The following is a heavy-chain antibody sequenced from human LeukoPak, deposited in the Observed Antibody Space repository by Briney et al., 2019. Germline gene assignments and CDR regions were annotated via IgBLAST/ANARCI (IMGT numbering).Heavy chain of an antibody. J-gene: IGHJ3*02. V-gene: IGHV3-30*04. CDR1: GFTFSSYA. D-gene: IGHD2-8*01. Sequence: GGSLRLSCAASGFTFSSYAMHWVRQAPGKGLEWVAVISYDGSNKYYADSVKGRFTISRDNSKNTLYLQMNSLRAEDTAVYCCARDYCTNGVCGAFDIWGQGTMVTVSS. CDR3: ARDYCTNGVCGAFDI. CDR2: ISYDGSNK.